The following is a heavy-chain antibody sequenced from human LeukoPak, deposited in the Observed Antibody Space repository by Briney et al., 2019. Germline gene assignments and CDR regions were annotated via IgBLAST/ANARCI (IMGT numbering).Heavy chain of an antibody. CDR1: GDSVSSNSAV. D-gene: IGHD6-19*01. CDR2: TYYRSKWYN. CDR3: AKQDWAVAWRRWFDP. Sequence: SQTLSLTCAISGDSVSSNSAVWNWIRQSPSRGLEWLGRTYYRSKWYNDYAVSVKSRITINPDTSKNQFSLQLNSVTPEDTAVYYCAKQDWAVAWRRWFDPWGQGTLVTVSS. V-gene: IGHV6-1*01. J-gene: IGHJ5*02.